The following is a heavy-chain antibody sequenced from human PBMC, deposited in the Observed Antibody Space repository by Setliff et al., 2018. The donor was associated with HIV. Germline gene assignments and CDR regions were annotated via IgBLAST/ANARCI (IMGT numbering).Heavy chain of an antibody. D-gene: IGHD6-19*01. CDR3: TTDLYSSGWYPNYFDY. J-gene: IGHJ4*02. CDR1: GYSISSDYC. CDR2: MCHGGNNN. V-gene: IGHV4-38-2*02. Sequence: SETLSLTCGVSGYSISSDYCWGWIRQPPGKGLEWIGNMCHGGNNNYYSPSLKSRVTISVDTSKNQFSLSLTSVTAEDTAVYYCTTDLYSSGWYPNYFDYWGQGTLVTVSS.